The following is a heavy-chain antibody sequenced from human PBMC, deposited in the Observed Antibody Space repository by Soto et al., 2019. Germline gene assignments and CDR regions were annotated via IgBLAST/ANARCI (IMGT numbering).Heavy chain of an antibody. CDR3: AKDYYDSSGYGSYYYYYGMDV. V-gene: IGHV3-15*07. CDR2: IKSRGDGGTT. Sequence: GGSLRLSCAASGFTFSNAWMNWVRQAPGKGLEWVGRIKSRGDGGTTDYAAPVKGRFTISRDNSKNTLYLQMNSLRAEDTAVYYCAKDYYDSSGYGSYYYYYGMDVWGQGTTVTV. J-gene: IGHJ6*02. CDR1: GFTFSNAW. D-gene: IGHD3-22*01.